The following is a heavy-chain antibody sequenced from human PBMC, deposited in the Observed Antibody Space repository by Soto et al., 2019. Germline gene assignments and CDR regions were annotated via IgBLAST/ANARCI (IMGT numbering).Heavy chain of an antibody. J-gene: IGHJ3*02. D-gene: IGHD3-9*01. CDR1: GGTFSSYA. CDR3: ARGRKYYDILTGYYTPRDAFDI. Sequence: QGQLVQSGAEVKKPGSSVKVSCKASGGTFSSYAISWVRQAPGQGLEWMGGIIPIFGTANYAQKFQGRVTITADESTSTAYMELSSLRSEDTAVYYCARGRKYYDILTGYYTPRDAFDIWGQGTMVTVSS. CDR2: IIPIFGTA. V-gene: IGHV1-69*01.